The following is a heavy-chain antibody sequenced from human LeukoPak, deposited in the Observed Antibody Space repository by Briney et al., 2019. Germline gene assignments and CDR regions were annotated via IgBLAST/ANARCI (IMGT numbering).Heavy chain of an antibody. CDR1: GFTFSSYA. Sequence: GGSLRLSCAASGFTFSSYAMSWVRQAPGKGLEWVSAISGSGGSTYYADSVKGRFTISRDNSRNTLYLQMNSLRAEDTAVYYCAKVLSSMTHAFDIWGQGTMVTVSS. D-gene: IGHD3-22*01. J-gene: IGHJ3*02. V-gene: IGHV3-23*01. CDR2: ISGSGGST. CDR3: AKVLSSMTHAFDI.